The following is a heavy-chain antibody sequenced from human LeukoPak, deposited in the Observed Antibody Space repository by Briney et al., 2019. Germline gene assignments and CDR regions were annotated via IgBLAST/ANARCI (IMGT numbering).Heavy chain of an antibody. CDR1: GFTFSSYG. CDR2: ISAYNGNT. V-gene: IGHV1-18*01. J-gene: IGHJ3*02. D-gene: IGHD6-19*01. CDR3: ARDRSSGWEPHSDAFDI. Sequence: GGSLRLSCAASGFTFSSYGISWVRQAPGQGLEWMGWISAYNGNTNYAQKLQGRVTMTADTSTSTAYMELRSLRSDDTAVYYCARDRSSGWEPHSDAFDIWGQGTMVAVSS.